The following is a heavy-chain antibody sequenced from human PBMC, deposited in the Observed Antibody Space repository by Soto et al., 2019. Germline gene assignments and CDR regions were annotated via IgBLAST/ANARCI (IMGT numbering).Heavy chain of an antibody. CDR2: IIPIFGTA. V-gene: IGHV1-69*01. J-gene: IGHJ6*02. CDR3: ARGGDIVVVPAALYGGGYYYYGMDV. CDR1: GGTFSSYA. Sequence: QVQLVQSGAEVKKPGSSVKVSCKASGGTFSSYAISWVRQAPGQGLEWMGGIIPIFGTANYDQKFQGRVTITADESTSTAYMGLSSLRSEDTAVYYCARGGDIVVVPAALYGGGYYYYGMDVWGQGTTVTVSS. D-gene: IGHD2-2*01.